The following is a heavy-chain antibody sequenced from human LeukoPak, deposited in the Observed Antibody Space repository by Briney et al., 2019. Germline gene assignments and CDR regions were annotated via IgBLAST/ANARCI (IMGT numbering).Heavy chain of an antibody. CDR2: IDPSDSYT. CDR3: ARQYYDSSGCDY. CDR1: GYSFTSYW. Sequence: GESLKISCRGSGYSFTSYWISWVRQMPGKGLEWMGRIDPSDSYTNYSPSFQGHVTISADKSISTAYLQWSSLKASDTAMYYCARQYYDSSGCDYWGQGTLVTVSS. V-gene: IGHV5-10-1*01. D-gene: IGHD3-22*01. J-gene: IGHJ4*02.